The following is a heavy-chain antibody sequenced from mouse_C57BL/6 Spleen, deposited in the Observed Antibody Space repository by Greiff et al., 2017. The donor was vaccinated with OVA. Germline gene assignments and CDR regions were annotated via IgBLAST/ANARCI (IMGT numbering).Heavy chain of an antibody. CDR1: GYTFTSYW. CDR3: ARSMDGYHAWFAY. CDR2: IDPSDSET. D-gene: IGHD2-3*01. V-gene: IGHV1-52*01. J-gene: IGHJ3*01. Sequence: QVQLQQPGAELVRPGSSVKLSCKASGYTFTSYWMHWVKQRPIQGLEWIGNIDPSDSETHYNQKFKDKATLTVDKSSSTAYMQLSSLTSEDSAVYYCARSMDGYHAWFAYWGQGTLVTVSA.